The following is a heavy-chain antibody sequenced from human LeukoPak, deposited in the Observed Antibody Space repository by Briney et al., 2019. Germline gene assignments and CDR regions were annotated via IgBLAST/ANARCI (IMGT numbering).Heavy chain of an antibody. D-gene: IGHD3-9*01. CDR3: ARAWFVAFDI. CDR1: GFTVSSNY. V-gene: IGHV3-66*01. Sequence: GGSLRLSCAASGFTVSSNYMSWVRQASGKGLEWVSVIYSGGSTYYADSVKGRFIISRDNSKNTLYLQMNSLRAEDTAVYYCARAWFVAFDIWGQGTMVTVSS. J-gene: IGHJ3*02. CDR2: IYSGGST.